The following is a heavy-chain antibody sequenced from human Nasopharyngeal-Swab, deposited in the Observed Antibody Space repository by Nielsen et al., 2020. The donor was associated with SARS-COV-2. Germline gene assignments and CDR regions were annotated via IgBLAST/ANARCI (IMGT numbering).Heavy chain of an antibody. Sequence: SVKDSCKASGGTFSSNAISWVRQAPGQGREWMGGIIPIFGTANYAQKFQGRVTITADESTSTAYMELSSLRSEDTAVYYCARGTSIAVPEPPYYYGMDVWGQGTTVTVSS. J-gene: IGHJ6*02. CDR1: GGTFSSNA. CDR3: ARGTSIAVPEPPYYYGMDV. D-gene: IGHD6-19*01. CDR2: IIPIFGTA. V-gene: IGHV1-69*13.